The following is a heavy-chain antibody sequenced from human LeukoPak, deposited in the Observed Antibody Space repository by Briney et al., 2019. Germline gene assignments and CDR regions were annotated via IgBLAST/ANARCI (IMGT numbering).Heavy chain of an antibody. J-gene: IGHJ4*02. V-gene: IGHV1-69*04. D-gene: IGHD5-18*01. CDR3: ARDKRGYSYGPFDY. CDR2: IIPILGIA. CDR1: GGTFSSYA. Sequence: SVKVSCKASGGTFSSYAISWVRQAPGQGLEWMGRIIPILGIANYAQKFQGRVTITADKSTSTAYMELSSLRSEDTAVYCCARDKRGYSYGPFDYWGQGTLVTVSS.